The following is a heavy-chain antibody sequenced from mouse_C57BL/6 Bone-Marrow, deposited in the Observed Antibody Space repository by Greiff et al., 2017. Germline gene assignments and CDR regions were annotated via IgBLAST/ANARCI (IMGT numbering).Heavy chain of an antibody. V-gene: IGHV14-4*01. CDR3: TRSAY. CDR2: IDPENGDT. Sequence: VQLKESGAELVRPGASVKLSCTASGFNIKDDYMHWVKQRPEQGLEWIGWIDPENGDTEYASKFQGKATITVDTSSNTAYLQLSSLTSEDTAVDYCTRSAYWGQGTLVTVSA. CDR1: GFNIKDDY. J-gene: IGHJ3*01.